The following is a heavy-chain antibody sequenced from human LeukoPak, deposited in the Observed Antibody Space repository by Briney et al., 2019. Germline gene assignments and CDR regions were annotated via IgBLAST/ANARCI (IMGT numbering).Heavy chain of an antibody. D-gene: IGHD2-15*01. CDR1: GGSISSYY. CDR2: IFYSGGT. J-gene: IGHJ5*02. V-gene: IGHV4-59*08. Sequence: PSETLSLTCTVSGGSISSYYWRWHGPPPGKGREWVGYIFYSGGTNFNPSLESRVTKSVDTSKTQFSPRLSSVIAADTAVYYCAGTRRYCSGGSCYNWFDPWGQGTLVTVSS. CDR3: AGTRRYCSGGSCYNWFDP.